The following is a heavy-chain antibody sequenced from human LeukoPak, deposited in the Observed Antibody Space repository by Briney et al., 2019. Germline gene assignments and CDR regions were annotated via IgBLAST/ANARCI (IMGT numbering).Heavy chain of an antibody. J-gene: IGHJ5*02. Sequence: ASVKVSCKASGYTFTSYGISWVRQAPGQGLEWMGWISAYKGNTNYAQKLQGRVTMTTDTSTSTAYMELRSLRSDDTAVYYRARVPLTTVSWFDPWGQGTLVTVSS. D-gene: IGHD4-11*01. CDR2: ISAYKGNT. CDR3: ARVPLTTVSWFDP. V-gene: IGHV1-18*01. CDR1: GYTFTSYG.